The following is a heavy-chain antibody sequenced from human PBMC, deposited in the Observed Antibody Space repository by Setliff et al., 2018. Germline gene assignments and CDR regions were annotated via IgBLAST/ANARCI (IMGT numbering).Heavy chain of an antibody. CDR1: GESFSNNY. CDR2: SNHSGST. V-gene: IGHV4-34*01. D-gene: IGHD3-22*01. CDR3: ARDPHYDPTYSLPGHAFEI. J-gene: IGHJ3*02. Sequence: SETLSLTCSVYGESFSNNYWSWIRQPPGKGLEWIGESNHSGSTSYNPSLKSRLTMSVDTSKNQFSLKLTSATAADTAIYYCARDPHYDPTYSLPGHAFEIWGQGRLVTVSS.